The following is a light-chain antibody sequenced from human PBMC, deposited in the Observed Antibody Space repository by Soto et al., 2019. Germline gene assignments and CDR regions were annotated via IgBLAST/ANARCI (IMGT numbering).Light chain of an antibody. CDR3: MQGLQSRT. CDR2: LGS. J-gene: IGKJ1*01. Sequence: DIVLTQSPLSLPVTPGEPASISCRSSQSLLHSNGYKYLDWYLQKPGQSPQLLIYLGSNRASGAPSRFSGSGSGTDFTLKISRVEAEDVGVYYCMQGLQSRTFGQGTKVEIK. CDR1: QSLLHSNGYKY. V-gene: IGKV2-28*01.